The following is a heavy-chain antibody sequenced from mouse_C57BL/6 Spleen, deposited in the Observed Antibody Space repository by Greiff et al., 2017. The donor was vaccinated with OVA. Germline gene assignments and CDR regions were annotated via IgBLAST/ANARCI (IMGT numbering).Heavy chain of an antibody. CDR1: GFTFSSYA. CDR3: ARDGGGNRGYYFDY. D-gene: IGHD2-14*01. V-gene: IGHV5-4*01. J-gene: IGHJ2*01. Sequence: EVHLVESGGGLVKPGGSLKLSCAASGFTFSSYAMSWVRQTPEKRLEWVATSSDGGSYTYYPDNVKGRFTISRDNAKNNLYLQMSHLKSEDTAMYYCARDGGGNRGYYFDYWGQGTTLTVSS. CDR2: SSDGGSYT.